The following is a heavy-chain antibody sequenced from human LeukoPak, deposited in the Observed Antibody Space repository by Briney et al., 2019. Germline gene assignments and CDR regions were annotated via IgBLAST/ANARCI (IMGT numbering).Heavy chain of an antibody. V-gene: IGHV4-38-2*01. J-gene: IGHJ4*02. CDR2: MYHSGST. D-gene: IGHD2-21*02. CDR3: ARSSVTSASQVIDY. CDR1: GYSISGGYY. Sequence: SETLSLTCVVSGYSISGGYYWGWIRQPPGKGLEWIGSMYHSGSTYYNPSLKSRVTMSVDTSKNQFSLKLSSVTAADTAVYYCARSSVTSASQVIDYWSPGTLVTVSS.